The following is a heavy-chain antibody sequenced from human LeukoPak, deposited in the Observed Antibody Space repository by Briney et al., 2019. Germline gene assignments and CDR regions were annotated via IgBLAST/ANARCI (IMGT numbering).Heavy chain of an antibody. J-gene: IGHJ5*02. Sequence: PGGSLRLSCAASGFTVSSSYMSWVRQAPGRGLEWVSVIYSGGSTDYAESVKGRFTISRDNSKNTLYLQMNSLRAEDTAVYYCARARRDGYCLGHWGQGTPVTVSS. D-gene: IGHD5-24*01. CDR3: ARARRDGYCLGH. CDR1: GFTVSSSY. V-gene: IGHV3-66*01. CDR2: IYSGGST.